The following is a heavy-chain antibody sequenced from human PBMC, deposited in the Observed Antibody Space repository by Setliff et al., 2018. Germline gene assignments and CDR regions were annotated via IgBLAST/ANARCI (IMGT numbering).Heavy chain of an antibody. Sequence: SETLSLTCTVSGGSISSGDYYWSWIRQPPGKGLEWIGYIYSSGSTYYNPSPKSRVSISVDTSKDQFSLKLSSVTAADTAVYYCARESRYYYDNLGTLDYWGQGTLVTVSS. J-gene: IGHJ4*02. CDR1: GGSISSGDYY. CDR2: IYSSGST. D-gene: IGHD3-22*01. V-gene: IGHV4-30-4*08. CDR3: ARESRYYYDNLGTLDY.